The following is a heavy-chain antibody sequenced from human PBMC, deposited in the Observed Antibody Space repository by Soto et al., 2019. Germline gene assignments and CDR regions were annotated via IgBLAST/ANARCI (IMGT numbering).Heavy chain of an antibody. J-gene: IGHJ4*02. D-gene: IGHD3-22*01. CDR3: AINYYDSSACLY. CDR1: GHTLINYY. CDR2: IDPSGNAT. V-gene: IGHV1-46*01. Sequence: QVQLVQSGAEVKKPGASVKVSCKASGHTLINYYMHWVRQAPGQCLDWLGKIDPSGNATRYAERFQRKISLTNDTSTNTVYVELSGLRSADTAIYYCAINYYDSSACLYWCQGTLVTVSS.